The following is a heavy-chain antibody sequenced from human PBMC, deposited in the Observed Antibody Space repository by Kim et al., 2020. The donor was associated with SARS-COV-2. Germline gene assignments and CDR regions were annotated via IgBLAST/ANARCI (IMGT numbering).Heavy chain of an antibody. V-gene: IGHV1-24*01. CDR2: T. Sequence: TIYEQKFQGRVTMTEDTSTDTAYMELSSLRSEDTAVYYCATVQYSSSSFWGQGTLVTVSS. CDR3: ATVQYSSSSF. D-gene: IGHD6-6*01. J-gene: IGHJ4*02.